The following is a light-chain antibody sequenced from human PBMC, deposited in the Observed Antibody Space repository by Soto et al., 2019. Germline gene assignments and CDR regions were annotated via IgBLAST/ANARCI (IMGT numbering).Light chain of an antibody. CDR3: QQYHYWWS. CDR1: QSVNSH. Sequence: EMVMTQSPATLSVSPGERATLSCRASQSVNSHLVWYQQKPGQPPRLLIYDASARATDIPARFGGSGSGTDFTLTISSLQPEDSAVYYCQQYHYWWSFGQGTKVEVK. J-gene: IGKJ1*01. V-gene: IGKV3-15*01. CDR2: DAS.